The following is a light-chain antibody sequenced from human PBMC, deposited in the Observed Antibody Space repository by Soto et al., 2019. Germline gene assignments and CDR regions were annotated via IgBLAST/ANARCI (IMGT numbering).Light chain of an antibody. J-gene: IGKJ4*01. V-gene: IGKV1-33*01. CDR3: QPYDNLT. Sequence: DIQMTQSPSSLSASVGDRVTITCQASQDISNYLNWYQQKPGKAPKFLIYDASNLETGVPSRFSGSGSGTDFTFTISSLQPENIATYYYQPYDNLTFGGGTKVQIK. CDR1: QDISNY. CDR2: DAS.